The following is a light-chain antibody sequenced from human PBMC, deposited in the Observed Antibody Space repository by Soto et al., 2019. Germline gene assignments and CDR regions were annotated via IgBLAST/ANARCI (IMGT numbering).Light chain of an antibody. CDR3: QQSYSTPLT. Sequence: DIQMTQSPSXLSASVGDRVTITCRASQSISSYXXXXXKKHXKATKLLIYAASSLQSGVPSRFSGSGSGTDFTLTISSLQPEDFATYYCQQSYSTPLTFGGGTKV. V-gene: IGKV1-39*01. CDR1: QSISSY. J-gene: IGKJ4*01. CDR2: AAS.